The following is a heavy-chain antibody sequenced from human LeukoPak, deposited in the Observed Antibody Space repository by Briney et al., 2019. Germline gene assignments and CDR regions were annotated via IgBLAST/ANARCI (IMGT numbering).Heavy chain of an antibody. CDR3: ARETFGELLDGFDY. CDR2: IYTSGST. D-gene: IGHD3-10*01. J-gene: IGHJ4*02. CDR1: GGSISSYY. V-gene: IGHV4-4*08. Sequence: SETLSLTCNVSGGSISSYYWSWIRQPPGKGLEWIGRIYTSGSTNYNPSLKSRVTISVDTSKNQFSLKLSSVTAADTAVYYCARETFGELLDGFDYWGQGTLVTVSS.